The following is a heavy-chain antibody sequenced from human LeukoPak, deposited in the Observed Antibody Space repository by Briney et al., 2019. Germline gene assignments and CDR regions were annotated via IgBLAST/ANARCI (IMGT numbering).Heavy chain of an antibody. D-gene: IGHD3-9*01. J-gene: IGHJ4*02. CDR1: VFTFSNYA. V-gene: IGHV3-23*01. Sequence: GGSLRLSCAASVFTFSNYAMSWVRQAPGKGLEWVSAIGGGGGSTYYADSVRGRFTISRDNSKSMLYLQMNSLRAEDTAVYYCAKLLWTLRYFDYWGQGTLVTVSS. CDR3: AKLLWTLRYFDY. CDR2: IGGGGGST.